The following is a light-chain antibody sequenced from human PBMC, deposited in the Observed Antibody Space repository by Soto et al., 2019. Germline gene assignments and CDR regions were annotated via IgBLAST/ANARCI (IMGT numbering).Light chain of an antibody. CDR2: EVS. Sequence: QSALTQPASVSGSPGQSITISCTGTSSDVGSYNLVSWYQQHPGKAPELMIYEVSKRPSGVSNRFSGSKSGNTASLTISGLQAEDEADYYCCSYAGSSTFFYVFGTGTKLTVL. V-gene: IGLV2-23*02. J-gene: IGLJ1*01. CDR3: CSYAGSSTFFYV. CDR1: SSDVGSYNL.